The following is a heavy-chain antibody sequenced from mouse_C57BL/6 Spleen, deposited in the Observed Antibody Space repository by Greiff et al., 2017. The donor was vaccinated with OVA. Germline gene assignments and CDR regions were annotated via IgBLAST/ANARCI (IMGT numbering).Heavy chain of an antibody. J-gene: IGHJ2*01. D-gene: IGHD1-1*01. V-gene: IGHV5-9-1*02. CDR3: TRGSYYYGSSYFDY. Sequence: DVMLVESGEGLVKPGGSLKLSCAASGFTFSSYAMSWVRQTPAKRLEWVAYISSGGDYIYYADTVKGRFTISRDNARNTLELQMSSLKSEDTAMYYCTRGSYYYGSSYFDYWGQGTTLTVSS. CDR2: ISSGGDYI. CDR1: GFTFSSYA.